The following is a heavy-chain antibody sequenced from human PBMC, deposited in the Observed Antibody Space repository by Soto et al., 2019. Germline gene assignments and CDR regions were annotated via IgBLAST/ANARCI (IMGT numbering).Heavy chain of an antibody. CDR3: ASSYDFWSGYYPYYYGMDV. J-gene: IGHJ6*02. Sequence: GASVKVSCKASGGTFSSYAISWVRQAPGQGLEWMGGIIPIFGTANYAQKFQGRVTITADESTSTAYMELSSLRSEDTAVYYCASSYDFWSGYYPYYYGMDVWGQGTTVTVSS. D-gene: IGHD3-3*01. V-gene: IGHV1-69*13. CDR1: GGTFSSYA. CDR2: IIPIFGTA.